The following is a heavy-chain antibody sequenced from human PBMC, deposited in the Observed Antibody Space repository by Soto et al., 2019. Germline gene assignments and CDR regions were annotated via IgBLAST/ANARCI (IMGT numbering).Heavy chain of an antibody. CDR1: GYSISSGGYY. V-gene: IGHV4-31*03. J-gene: IGHJ4*02. D-gene: IGHD3-22*01. CDR2: IFYDGRT. Sequence: QVQLQETGPGLVKPSQTLSLTCTVSGYSISSGGYYWSWLRQFPGMGLGWIGYIFYDGRTGYNPSLKRRICISVDSSKNQLYLRLSSVTAADTAVYFCATDDRSGYYVADHRAQGTLVTVSS. CDR3: ATDDRSGYYVADH.